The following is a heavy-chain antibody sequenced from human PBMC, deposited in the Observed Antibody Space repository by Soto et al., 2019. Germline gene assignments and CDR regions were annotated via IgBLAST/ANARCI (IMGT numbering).Heavy chain of an antibody. V-gene: IGHV3-48*01. CDR2: ISSSSSTI. D-gene: IGHD5-12*01. Sequence: PGGSLRLSCAASGFTFSSYSMNWVRQAPGKGLEWVSYISSSSSTIYYADSVKGRFTISRDNAKNSLYLQMNSLRAEDTAVYYCARDLPNYSGYDPYFDYWGQGTLVTVSS. CDR1: GFTFSSYS. CDR3: ARDLPNYSGYDPYFDY. J-gene: IGHJ4*02.